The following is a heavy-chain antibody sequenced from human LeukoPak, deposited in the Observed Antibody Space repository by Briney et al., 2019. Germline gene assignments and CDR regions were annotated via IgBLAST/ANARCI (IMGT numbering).Heavy chain of an antibody. CDR3: GKHDSSFPY. Sequence: PGGSLRLSCAASGFSLSNYGMHWVRQAPGKGLEWVAFIRSDLSNKDYADSVRGRFTISRDNSKNSLYLQMNSLRGDDTAVYYCGKHDSSFPYWGRGTLVTVSS. CDR2: IRSDLSNK. V-gene: IGHV3-30*02. D-gene: IGHD6-6*01. CDR1: GFSLSNYG. J-gene: IGHJ4*02.